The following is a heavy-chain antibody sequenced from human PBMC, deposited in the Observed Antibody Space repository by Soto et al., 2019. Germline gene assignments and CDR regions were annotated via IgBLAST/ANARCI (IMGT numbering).Heavy chain of an antibody. V-gene: IGHV3-23*01. CDR1: GFTFSSYS. J-gene: IGHJ4*02. Sequence: PGGSLRLSCAASGFTFSSYSMSWVRQAPGKGLEWVSAISGSGASTYYADSVKGRFTVSRDNSKNTLYLQMNSLRFEDTAVYYCARGIQYYDFWSGFVYWGQGTLVTVSS. CDR2: ISGSGAST. D-gene: IGHD3-3*01. CDR3: ARGIQYYDFWSGFVY.